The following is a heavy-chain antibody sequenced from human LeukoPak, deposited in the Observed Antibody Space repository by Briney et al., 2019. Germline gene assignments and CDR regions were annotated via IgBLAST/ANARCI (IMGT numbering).Heavy chain of an antibody. CDR1: GFTFSSHS. J-gene: IGHJ4*02. Sequence: QPGGSLRLSCAASGFTFSSHSMIWVRQAPGQGLEWVSVISGSGATTYYADSMKGRFTISRDNSRNTLYLQMNSLRAGDTAVYYCAKDYGGVGPSIDDWGQGTLVTVSS. D-gene: IGHD4-17*01. V-gene: IGHV3-23*01. CDR3: AKDYGGVGPSIDD. CDR2: ISGSGATT.